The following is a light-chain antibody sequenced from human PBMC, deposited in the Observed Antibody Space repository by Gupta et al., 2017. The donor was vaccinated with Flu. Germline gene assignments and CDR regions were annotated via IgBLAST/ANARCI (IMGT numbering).Light chain of an antibody. Sequence: KEKVTITCRGSPTIGSNLHWYQQKPGESPNLLIKYASQSSSGVPSRFSGSGSGTDFTLTINSVEAEDAATYYCHQSSSLPITFGQGTRLEIK. CDR3: HQSSSLPIT. CDR1: PTIGSN. V-gene: IGKV6-21*01. CDR2: YAS. J-gene: IGKJ5*01.